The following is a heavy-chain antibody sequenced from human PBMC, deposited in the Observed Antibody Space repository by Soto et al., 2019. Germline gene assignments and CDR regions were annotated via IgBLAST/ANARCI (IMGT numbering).Heavy chain of an antibody. D-gene: IGHD3-22*01. Sequence: PGGSLRLSCAASGFTVSSNYMSWVRQAPGKGLEWVSVIYSVGSTYYADSVKGRFTISRDNSKNTLYLQMNSLRAEDTAVYYCGRGYYYHSSGSDFDYWRQRTLVT. J-gene: IGHJ4*02. CDR2: IYSVGST. CDR3: GRGYYYHSSGSDFDY. V-gene: IGHV3-53*01. CDR1: GFTVSSNY.